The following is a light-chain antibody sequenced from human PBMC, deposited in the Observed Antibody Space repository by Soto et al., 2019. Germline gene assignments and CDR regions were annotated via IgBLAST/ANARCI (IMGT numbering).Light chain of an antibody. J-gene: IGLJ1*01. CDR2: EVV. CDR1: KSDIGIYDF. V-gene: IGLV2-8*01. CDR3: KSYAGSNTDV. Sequence: QSALTQPPSASGSPGQSVTISCTGSKSDIGIYDFVSWYQHHPGKAPRLIIYEVVQRPSGVPDRFSGSKSGNTASLTVSGLQAEDEDDYFCKSYAGSNTDVFGTGTKVTVL.